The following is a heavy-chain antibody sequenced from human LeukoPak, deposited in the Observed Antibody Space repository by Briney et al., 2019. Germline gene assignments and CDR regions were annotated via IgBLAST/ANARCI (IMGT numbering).Heavy chain of an antibody. J-gene: IGHJ4*02. CDR2: ISGRGDKT. CDR1: GFTYSDSA. CDR3: AKRVQNNAGPFHY. V-gene: IGHV3-23*01. Sequence: GESLTLSCAASGFTYSDSAMSWVRQAPRKGLEWVAGISGRGDKTYYADSVMGRSTISRDNSKNTLRLRMSRLRDKDTAIYYCAKRVQNNAGPFHYWGQGTLASVSS. D-gene: IGHD1-14*01.